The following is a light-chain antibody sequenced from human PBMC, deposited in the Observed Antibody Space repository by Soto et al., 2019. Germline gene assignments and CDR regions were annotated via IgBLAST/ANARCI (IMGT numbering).Light chain of an antibody. CDR1: QSLLYNNTYNY. CDR3: MQALQSLT. Sequence: EIVMTQSPLTLPVTPGEPASISCRSSQSLLYNNTYNYLDWYVQKPGQSPQLLIYFGSNRAPGVPDRFSGSGSGTDFTLKINRVEAEGVGTYYCMQALQSLTFGQGTRREIK. J-gene: IGKJ5*01. V-gene: IGKV2-28*01. CDR2: FGS.